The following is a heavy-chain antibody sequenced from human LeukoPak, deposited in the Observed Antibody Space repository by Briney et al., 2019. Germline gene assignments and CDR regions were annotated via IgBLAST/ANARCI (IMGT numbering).Heavy chain of an antibody. CDR1: GFTFSSYA. D-gene: IGHD2-2*02. Sequence: GGSLRLSCAASGFTFSSYAMSWVRQAPGKGLEWVSAISGSGGSTYYADSVKGRFTISRDNSKNTLYLQMNSLRAEDTAVYYCAKFSCSSTSCYTSYYYYYMDVWGKGTTVTVSS. CDR3: AKFSCSSTSCYTSYYYYYMDV. V-gene: IGHV3-23*01. J-gene: IGHJ6*03. CDR2: ISGSGGST.